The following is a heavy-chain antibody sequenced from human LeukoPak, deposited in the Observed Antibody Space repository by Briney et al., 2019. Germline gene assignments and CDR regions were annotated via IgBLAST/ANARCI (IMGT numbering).Heavy chain of an antibody. CDR3: ATQSYGLFDY. V-gene: IGHV3-7*01. Sequence: GGSLRLSCAASGFTFTSYWMSWVRQAPGKGLEWVANIEQDGSEKYYVDSVKGRFTISRDNAKNSLYLQMNSLRAEDTAVYYCATQSYGLFDYWGQGTLVTVSS. J-gene: IGHJ4*02. CDR2: IEQDGSEK. CDR1: GFTFTSYW. D-gene: IGHD3-10*01.